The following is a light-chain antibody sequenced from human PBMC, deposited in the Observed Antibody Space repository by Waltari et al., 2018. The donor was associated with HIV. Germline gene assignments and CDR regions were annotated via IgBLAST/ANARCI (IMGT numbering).Light chain of an antibody. V-gene: IGLV1-51*01. Sequence: QSVLTQPPSVSAAPGETVIISCSGSSSNIGYNYVSWYQQLPGKAPKLFIYDDDLRHSGIPDRFSGSRSGTSATLGITGLQTGDEADYYCGTWDTTLSAVVFGGGTKLTVL. CDR2: DDD. CDR3: GTWDTTLSAVV. J-gene: IGLJ2*01. CDR1: SSNIGYNY.